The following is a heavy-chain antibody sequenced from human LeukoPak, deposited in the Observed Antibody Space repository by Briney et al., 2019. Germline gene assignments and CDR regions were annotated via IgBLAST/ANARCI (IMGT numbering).Heavy chain of an antibody. J-gene: IGHJ5*02. Sequence: GASVKVSCKASGYTFTSYDINWVRQATGQGLEWMGWMNPNSGNTGYAQKFQGRVTITRNTSISTAYMELSSLRSEDTAVYYCARVSSSWYRGWFDPWGQGTLVTVSS. V-gene: IGHV1-8*03. CDR3: ARVSSSWYRGWFDP. CDR2: MNPNSGNT. D-gene: IGHD6-13*01. CDR1: GYTFTSYD.